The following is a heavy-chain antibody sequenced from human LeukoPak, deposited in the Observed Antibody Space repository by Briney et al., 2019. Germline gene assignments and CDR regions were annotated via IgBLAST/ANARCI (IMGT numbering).Heavy chain of an antibody. Sequence: PGRSLRLSCAASGFTFSSYGMHWVRQAPGKGLEWVAVISYDGSNKYYADSVKGRFTISRDNSKNTLYLQMNSLRAEDTAVYYCIKSLYGSGSFHWFDPWGQGTLVTVSS. CDR1: GFTFSSYG. CDR2: ISYDGSNK. CDR3: IKSLYGSGSFHWFDP. J-gene: IGHJ5*02. D-gene: IGHD3-10*01. V-gene: IGHV3-30*03.